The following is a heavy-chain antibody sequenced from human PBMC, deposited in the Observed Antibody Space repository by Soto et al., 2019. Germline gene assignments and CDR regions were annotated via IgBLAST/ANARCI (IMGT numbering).Heavy chain of an antibody. Sequence: EVQLLESGGGLVQPGGSLRLSCAASGFTFTSYAMSWVRQAPGKGLEWVSAIRASGDPTYYADSVRGRFTISRDNSKNTLYLQMSSLRVDDTAVYYCAKDAPVTYDSAWHKWGQGTLVTVSS. D-gene: IGHD6-19*01. CDR3: AKDAPVTYDSAWHK. J-gene: IGHJ4*02. V-gene: IGHV3-23*01. CDR1: GFTFTSYA. CDR2: IRASGDPT.